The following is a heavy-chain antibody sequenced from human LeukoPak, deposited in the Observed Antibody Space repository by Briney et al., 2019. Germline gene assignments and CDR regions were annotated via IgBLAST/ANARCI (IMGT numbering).Heavy chain of an antibody. Sequence: PGGSLRLSCAASGFTFSSYWMSWVRQAPGKGLEWVANIKEDGSEKDYVDSVMGRFTISRDNTKNSLYLQMNSLRVEDTAVYYCARDGPRLQEIYWGQGTLVTVSS. CDR2: IKEDGSEK. CDR3: ARDGPRLQEIY. CDR1: GFTFSSYW. J-gene: IGHJ4*02. V-gene: IGHV3-7*01. D-gene: IGHD5-24*01.